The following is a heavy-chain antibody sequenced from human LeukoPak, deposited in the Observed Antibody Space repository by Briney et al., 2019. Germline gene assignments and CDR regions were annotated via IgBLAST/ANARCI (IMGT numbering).Heavy chain of an antibody. V-gene: IGHV3-15*01. CDR2: IKSKTDGGTT. CDR3: TTSIAVAGVFDY. J-gene: IGHJ4*02. Sequence: GGSLRLSCAASGFTFSNAWRRGVGQAQGKGGEGVGGIKSKTDGGTTDYAAPVKGRFTISRDDSKNTLYLQMNSLKTEDTAVYYCTTSIAVAGVFDYRGQGTLVTVSS. D-gene: IGHD6-19*01. CDR1: GFTFSNAW.